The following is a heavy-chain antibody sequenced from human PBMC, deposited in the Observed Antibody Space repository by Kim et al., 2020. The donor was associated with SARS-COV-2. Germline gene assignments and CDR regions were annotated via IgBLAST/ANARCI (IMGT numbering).Heavy chain of an antibody. J-gene: IGHJ3*02. D-gene: IGHD3-22*01. CDR3: ARDGYYYVGAFDI. Sequence: YADSVKGRFTISRDNAKNSLYLQMNSLRAEDTAVYYCARDGYYYVGAFDIWGQGTMVTVSS. V-gene: IGHV3-21*01.